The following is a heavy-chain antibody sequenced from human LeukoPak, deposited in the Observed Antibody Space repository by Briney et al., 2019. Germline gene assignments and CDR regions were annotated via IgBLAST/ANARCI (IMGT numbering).Heavy chain of an antibody. J-gene: IGHJ4*02. CDR1: GFTFSSYE. Sequence: GGSLRLSCAASGFTFSSYEMNWVRQAPGKGREWVSYISSSGSTIYYADSVKGRFTISRDNAKNSLYLQMNSLRAEDTAVYYCARRKFGDYPFDYWGQGTLVTVSS. D-gene: IGHD4-17*01. V-gene: IGHV3-48*03. CDR3: ARRKFGDYPFDY. CDR2: ISSSGSTI.